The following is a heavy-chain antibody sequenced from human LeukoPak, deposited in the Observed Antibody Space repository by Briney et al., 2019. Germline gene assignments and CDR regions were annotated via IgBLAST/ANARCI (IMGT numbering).Heavy chain of an antibody. CDR1: RYTFTSYA. Sequence: ASVKVSCKASRYTFTSYAMNWVRQAPGQGLEWMGWINTNTGNPTYAQGFTGRFVFSLDTSVSTAYLQISSLKAEDTAVYYCAIASQYCSGGSCYTHWFDPWGQGTLVTVSS. J-gene: IGHJ5*02. CDR3: AIASQYCSGGSCYTHWFDP. V-gene: IGHV7-4-1*02. D-gene: IGHD2-15*01. CDR2: INTNTGNP.